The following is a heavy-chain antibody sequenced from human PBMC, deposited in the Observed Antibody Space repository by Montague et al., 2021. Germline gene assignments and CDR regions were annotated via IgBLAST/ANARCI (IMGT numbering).Heavy chain of an antibody. Sequence: SLRLSCAASGFTFSSYDMHWVRQATGKGLEWVSAIGAAGDTFYPSSVKGRFTISRENAENSLYLQMNSLRAGDTAVYYCASTGAATAWRAYEIWGLGTMVTVSS. CDR1: GFTFSSYD. J-gene: IGHJ3*02. CDR2: IGAAGDT. CDR3: ASTGAATAWRAYEI. V-gene: IGHV3-13*04. D-gene: IGHD7-27*01.